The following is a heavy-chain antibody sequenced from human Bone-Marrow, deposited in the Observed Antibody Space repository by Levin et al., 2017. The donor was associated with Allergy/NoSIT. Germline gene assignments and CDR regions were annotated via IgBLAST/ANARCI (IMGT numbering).Heavy chain of an antibody. V-gene: IGHV7-4-1*02. CDR2: ISTNTGIP. D-gene: IGHD2/OR15-2a*01. CDR1: GYTFTNYA. Sequence: ASVKVSCKASGYTFTNYAVNWLRQAPGQGPEWMGWISTNTGIPRYAQGFRGRFVFSLDTSANTANLQISSLKAEDTAIYYCASDIIVRGSKAMDVWGQGTTVTVSS. CDR3: ASDIIVRGSKAMDV. J-gene: IGHJ6*02.